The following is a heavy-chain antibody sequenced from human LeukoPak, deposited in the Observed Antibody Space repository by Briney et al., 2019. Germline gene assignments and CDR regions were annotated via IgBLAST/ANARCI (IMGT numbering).Heavy chain of an antibody. J-gene: IGHJ6*02. D-gene: IGHD3/OR15-3a*01. V-gene: IGHV3-21*01. CDR3: ARVAFGLYVMDV. CDR1: GFTFSTYS. CDR2: ISSDGTYI. Sequence: PGGSLRLSCAASGFTFSTYSMNWVRQAPGKGLEWVSSISSDGTYIFYADSLKGRFTISRDNAKNSLYLQMISLRAEDTAVYYCARVAFGLYVMDVWGQGTTVTVSS.